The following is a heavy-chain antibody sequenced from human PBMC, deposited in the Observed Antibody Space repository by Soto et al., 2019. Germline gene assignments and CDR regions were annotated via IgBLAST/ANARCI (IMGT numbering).Heavy chain of an antibody. V-gene: IGHV1-18*01. D-gene: IGHD2-15*01. CDR3: SRYGRWRWTWNFYY. J-gene: IGHJ4*02. Sequence: QVQLVQSGAEVKKPGAAVKVSCKASGYTFTSYGISWVRQAPGQGLEWMGWISAYNGNTNYAQKRQGIVTMTTDTSTSTAYMELRSLRSDDTAVYCCSRYGRWRWTWNFYYWGQGTLVTVSS. CDR2: ISAYNGNT. CDR1: GYTFTSYG.